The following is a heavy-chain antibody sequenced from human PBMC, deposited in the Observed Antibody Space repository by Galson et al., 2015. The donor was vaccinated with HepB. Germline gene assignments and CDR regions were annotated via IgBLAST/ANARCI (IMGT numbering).Heavy chain of an antibody. CDR2: ISGSGGST. D-gene: IGHD3-3*01. CDR1: GFTFSSYA. J-gene: IGHJ4*02. V-gene: IGHV3-23*01. Sequence: SLRLSCAASGFTFSSYAMSWVRQAPGKGLEWVSAISGSGGSTYYADSVKGRFTISRDNSKNTLYLQMNSLRAEDTAVYYCAKALRFLEWLPKDYWGQGTLVTVSS. CDR3: AKALRFLEWLPKDY.